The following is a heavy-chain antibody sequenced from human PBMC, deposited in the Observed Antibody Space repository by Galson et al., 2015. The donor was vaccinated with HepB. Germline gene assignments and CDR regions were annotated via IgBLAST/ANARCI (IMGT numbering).Heavy chain of an antibody. V-gene: IGHV4-59*01. CDR3: ARAGKQWLVHPNFDY. D-gene: IGHD6-19*01. Sequence: QVQLQESGPGLVKPSETLSLTCTVSGGSISSYYWSWIRQPPGKGLEWIGYIYYSGSTNYNPSLKSRVTISVDTSKNHFSLKLSSVTAADTAVYYCARAGKQWLVHPNFDYWGQGTLVTVSS. CDR1: GGSISSYY. J-gene: IGHJ4*02. CDR2: IYYSGST.